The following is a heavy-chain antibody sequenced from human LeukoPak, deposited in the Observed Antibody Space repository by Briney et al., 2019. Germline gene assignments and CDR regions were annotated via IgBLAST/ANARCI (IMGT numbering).Heavy chain of an antibody. D-gene: IGHD3-22*01. J-gene: IGHJ4*02. CDR2: TSSCGETT. CDR3: AKDRPNYYGTNGHYYRRDGDC. Sequence: GGSLRLSCVASGFAFSSYAMSWVRQAAGEGLEWVSSTSSCGETTYYADSVKGRFTISRDNSRNTLYLQMNSLRAEDTAVYYCAKDRPNYYGTNGHYYRRDGDCWGQGTLVTVSS. CDR1: GFAFSSYA. V-gene: IGHV3-23*01.